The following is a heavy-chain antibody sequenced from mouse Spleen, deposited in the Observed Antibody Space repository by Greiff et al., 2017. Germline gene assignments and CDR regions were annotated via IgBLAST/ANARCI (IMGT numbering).Heavy chain of an antibody. CDR3: ARRYGNLWYFDV. D-gene: IGHD2-1*01. V-gene: IGHV5-9-1*01. CDR2: ISSGGSYT. Sequence: EVKVVESGGGLVKPGGSLKLSCAASGFTFSSYAMSWVRQTPEKRLECVATISSGGSYTYYPDSVKGRFTISRDNAKNTLYLQMSSLRSEDTAMYYCARRYGNLWYFDVWGAGTTVTVSS. J-gene: IGHJ1*01. CDR1: GFTFSSYA.